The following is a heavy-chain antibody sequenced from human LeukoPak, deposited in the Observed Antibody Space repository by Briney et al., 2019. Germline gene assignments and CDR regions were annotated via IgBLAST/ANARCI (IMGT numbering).Heavy chain of an antibody. J-gene: IGHJ4*02. Sequence: SETLSLTCTVSGGSFSIYYWSWIRQPAGKGLEYIGRIYTSGSTNYNPSLKSRVTMSVDTSKNQFSLKLSSVTAADTAVYYCARVSRGSGSYQNYFDYWGQGTLVTVSS. CDR2: IYTSGST. CDR1: GGSFSIYY. CDR3: ARVSRGSGSYQNYFDY. D-gene: IGHD3-10*01. V-gene: IGHV4-4*07.